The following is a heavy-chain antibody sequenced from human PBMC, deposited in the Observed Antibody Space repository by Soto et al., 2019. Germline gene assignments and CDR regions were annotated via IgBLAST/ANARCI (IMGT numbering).Heavy chain of an antibody. CDR3: ATGRPLYSSSWYYFDY. V-gene: IGHV1-24*01. CDR1: GYTLTELS. Sequence: GASVKVSCKVSGYTLTELSMHWVRQAPGKGLEWMGGFDPEDGETIYAQKFQGRVTMTEDTSTDTAYMELSSLRSEDTAVYYCATGRPLYSSSWYYFDYWGQGTLVTVSS. CDR2: FDPEDGET. D-gene: IGHD6-13*01. J-gene: IGHJ4*02.